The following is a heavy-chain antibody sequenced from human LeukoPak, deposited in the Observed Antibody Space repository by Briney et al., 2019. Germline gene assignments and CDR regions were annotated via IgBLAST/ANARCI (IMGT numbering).Heavy chain of an antibody. CDR1: GGSISSYY. Sequence: ASETLSLTCTVSGGSISSYYWSWIRQPPGKGLEWIGYIYYSGSTNYNPSLKSRATISVDTSKNQFSLKLSSVTAADTAVYYCAHTHYCSSTSCRPFDAFDIWGQGTMVTVSS. CDR2: IYYSGST. D-gene: IGHD2-2*01. V-gene: IGHV4-59*01. CDR3: AHTHYCSSTSCRPFDAFDI. J-gene: IGHJ3*02.